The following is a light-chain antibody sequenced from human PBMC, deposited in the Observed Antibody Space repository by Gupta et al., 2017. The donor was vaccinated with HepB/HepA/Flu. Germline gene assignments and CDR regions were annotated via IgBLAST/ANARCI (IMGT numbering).Light chain of an antibody. CDR1: RGHSRYS. Sequence: QLVLTQSPSASASLGASVKLTCTLSRGHSRYSIAWHQQQPEKGTRSLMNLNSDGSHTNGDGIPDRFSGSSSAAARYITSSSLQAEDEDYYYCQTWGAGIRVFGGGTKLTVL. J-gene: IGLJ3*02. V-gene: IGLV4-69*01. CDR3: QTWGAGIRV. CDR2: LNSDGSH.